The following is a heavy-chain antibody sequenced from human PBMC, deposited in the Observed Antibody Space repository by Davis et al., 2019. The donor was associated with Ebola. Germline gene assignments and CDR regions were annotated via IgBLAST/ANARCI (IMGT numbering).Heavy chain of an antibody. CDR1: GFTFSTYT. D-gene: IGHD1-26*01. V-gene: IGHV3-48*02. CDR2: ISSSSTTT. CDR3: ARTWGYLDL. J-gene: IGHJ2*01. Sequence: GESLKISCAASGFTFSTYTMNWVRQAPGKGLEWVSYISSSSTTTYYADSVRGRFTISRDNAKNSLYLQMNSLRDEDTAVYYCARTWGYLDLWSRGTLVTVSS.